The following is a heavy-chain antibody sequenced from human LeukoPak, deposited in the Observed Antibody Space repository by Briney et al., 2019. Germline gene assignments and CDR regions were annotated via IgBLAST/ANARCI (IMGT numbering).Heavy chain of an antibody. CDR3: ARGVADEVGATWSRGKLYGMDV. J-gene: IGHJ6*02. D-gene: IGHD1-26*01. V-gene: IGHV4-31*03. Sequence: PSETLSLTCTVSGGSISSGGYYWSWLRQHPGKGLEWIGYIYYSGSTYYHPSLKSRVTISVDTSKNQFSLKLSSVTAADTAVYYCARGVADEVGATWSRGKLYGMDVWGQGTTVTVSS. CDR1: GGSISSGGYY. CDR2: IYYSGST.